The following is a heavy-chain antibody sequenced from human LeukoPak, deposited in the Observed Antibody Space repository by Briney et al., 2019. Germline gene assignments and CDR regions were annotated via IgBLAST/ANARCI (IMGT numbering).Heavy chain of an antibody. CDR1: GGSISSGGYY. CDR2: IYYSGST. D-gene: IGHD3-10*01. Sequence: SQTLSLTCTVSGGSISSGGYYWSWIRQHPGKGLEWIGYIYYSGSTYYNPSLKSRVTISVDTSKNQFSLKLSSVTAADTAVYYCARVDMVRGYYFDYWGQGILVTVSS. CDR3: ARVDMVRGYYFDY. V-gene: IGHV4-31*03. J-gene: IGHJ4*02.